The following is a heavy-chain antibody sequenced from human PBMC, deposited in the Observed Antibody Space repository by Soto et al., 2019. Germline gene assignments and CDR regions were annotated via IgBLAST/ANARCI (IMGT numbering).Heavy chain of an antibody. J-gene: IGHJ6*02. CDR1: GGSISSSSYF. CDR3: ARALYDSSGFNGDDHGGMDV. CDR2: IYYSGST. Sequence: SETLSLTCSVSGGSISSSSYFWGWIRQPPGKGLEWIGSIYYSGSTYYNPSLKSRVTISVDTSKNQFSLKLSSVTAADTAVYYCARALYDSSGFNGDDHGGMDVWGQGTTVTVSS. V-gene: IGHV4-39*07. D-gene: IGHD3-22*01.